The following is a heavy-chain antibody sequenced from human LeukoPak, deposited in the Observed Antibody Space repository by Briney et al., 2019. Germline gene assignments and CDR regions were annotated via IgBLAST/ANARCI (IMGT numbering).Heavy chain of an antibody. J-gene: IGHJ6*02. CDR2: ISASGGRT. CDR3: TKKGESLDYYYMDV. D-gene: IGHD3-10*01. V-gene: IGHV3-23*01. CDR1: GYTFSTYA. Sequence: GGSLRLSCAASGYTFSTYAMSWVRQAPGKGLEWVAGISASGGRTYYADSVKGRFTISRDNSKNTVRVQMNSLRAEDTAVYYCTKKGESLDYYYMDVWGRGTTVTVSS.